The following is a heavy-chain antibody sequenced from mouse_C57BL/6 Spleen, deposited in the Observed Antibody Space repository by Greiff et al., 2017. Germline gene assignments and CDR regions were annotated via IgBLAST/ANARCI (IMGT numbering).Heavy chain of an antibody. J-gene: IGHJ4*01. Sequence: EVQLQQSGPVLVKPGASVKMSCKASGYTFTDYYMNWVKQSHGKSLEWIGVINPYNGGTSYNQKFKGKATLTVDKSSCTAYMELNSLTSEDSAVYYCARELRFYAMDYWGQGTSVTVSS. CDR2: INPYNGGT. V-gene: IGHV1-19*01. D-gene: IGHD3-2*02. CDR1: GYTFTDYY. CDR3: ARELRFYAMDY.